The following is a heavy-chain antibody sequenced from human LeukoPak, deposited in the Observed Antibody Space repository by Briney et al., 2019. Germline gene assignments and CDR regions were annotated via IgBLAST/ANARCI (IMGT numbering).Heavy chain of an antibody. J-gene: IGHJ6*02. CDR1: GFTFDDYA. V-gene: IGHV3-9*01. Sequence: PGGSLRLSCAASGFTFDDYAMHWVRHAPGKGLEWVSGISWNSGSIDYADSVKGRFTISRDNARNSLYLQMNSLRPEDTALYYCAKDLSSTRYYYYGMDVWGQGTTVTVSS. D-gene: IGHD2-2*01. CDR2: ISWNSGSI. CDR3: AKDLSSTRYYYYGMDV.